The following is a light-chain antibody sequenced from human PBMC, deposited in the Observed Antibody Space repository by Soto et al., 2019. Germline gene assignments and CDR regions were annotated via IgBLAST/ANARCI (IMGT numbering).Light chain of an antibody. V-gene: IGKV3-15*01. CDR1: QSVRNN. CDR2: GAS. Sequence: DIVTTQSPATLSVSPGERVTLSCRASQSVRNNLAWYQQKPGQAPRLLIYGASTRATGIPVRFSGSGSGTEFTLTISSLQSEDFAVYYCQQYNNWPPWTFGQGTKVDI. J-gene: IGKJ1*01. CDR3: QQYNNWPPWT.